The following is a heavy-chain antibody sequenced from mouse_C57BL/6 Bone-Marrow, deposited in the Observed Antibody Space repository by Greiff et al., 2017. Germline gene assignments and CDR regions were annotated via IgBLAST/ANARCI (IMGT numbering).Heavy chain of an antibody. CDR1: GYTFTSYW. V-gene: IGHV1-69*01. D-gene: IGHD1-1*01. CDR3: ARRVITTVVATGEYAMDY. CDR2: IDPSDSYT. Sequence: QVQLQQPGAELVMPGASVKLSCKASGYTFTSYWMHWVKQRPGQGLEWIGEIDPSDSYTNYNQKFKGKSTLTVDKSSSTAYMQLSSLTSEDSAVYYCARRVITTVVATGEYAMDYWGQGTSVTVSS. J-gene: IGHJ4*01.